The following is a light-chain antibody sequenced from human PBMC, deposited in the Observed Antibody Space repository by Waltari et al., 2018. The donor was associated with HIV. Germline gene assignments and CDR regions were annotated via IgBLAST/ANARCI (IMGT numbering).Light chain of an antibody. V-gene: IGLV2-14*03. CDR3: SSYTSSSNYV. CDR1: SSDIGGYNY. J-gene: IGLJ1*01. Sequence: QSALTQPASVSGSPGQSITISCPGSSSDIGGYNYVSWYQQHPGKAPKLMIYDVNNRPSGVSNHFSGSKSGNTASLTISGLQAEDEADYYCSSYTSSSNYVFGTGTKVTVL. CDR2: DVN.